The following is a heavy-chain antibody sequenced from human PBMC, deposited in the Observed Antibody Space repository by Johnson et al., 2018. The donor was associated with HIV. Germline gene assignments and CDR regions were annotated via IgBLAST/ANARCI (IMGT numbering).Heavy chain of an antibody. CDR2: INSGGST. CDR1: GFTVSSNY. D-gene: IGHD2/OR15-2a*01. CDR3: ARDALESPGGFDI. Sequence: VQLVESGGGVVQPGRSLRLSCAASGFTVSSNYMSWVRQAPGKGLEWVSVINSGGSTYYADFVKGRFIISRDNSKNTLYIQMNSLRAEDTAVYYCARDALESPGGFDIWGQGTMVTVSS. J-gene: IGHJ3*02. V-gene: IGHV3-66*01.